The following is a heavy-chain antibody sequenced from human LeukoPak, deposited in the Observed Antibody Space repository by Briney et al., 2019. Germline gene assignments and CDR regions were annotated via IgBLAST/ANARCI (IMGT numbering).Heavy chain of an antibody. Sequence: PSETLSLTCTVSGGSISSSSYYWGWLRQPPGKGLEWIGSIYYSGSTYYNPSLKSRVTISVDTSKNQFSLKLSSVTAADTAVYYCASRPYCSSFSCCVRWFDPWGQGTLVTVSS. CDR1: GGSISSSSYY. J-gene: IGHJ5*02. D-gene: IGHD2-2*01. CDR2: IYYSGST. V-gene: IGHV4-39*01. CDR3: ASRPYCSSFSCCVRWFDP.